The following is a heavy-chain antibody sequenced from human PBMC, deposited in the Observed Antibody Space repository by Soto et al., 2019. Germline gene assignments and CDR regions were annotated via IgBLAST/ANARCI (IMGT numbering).Heavy chain of an antibody. CDR2: ISGSGVST. D-gene: IGHD3-22*01. CDR1: GFSFSIYA. Sequence: PGGSLTLACAASGFSFSIYAMSWVRQAPGKGLEWVSGISGSGVSTYYADSVNGLSTISRDNSKNTLYLHMNTLRVEDTAVYYCAKGYDNSGYSAHDAFDMWGPGTMVTVSS. V-gene: IGHV3-23*01. CDR3: AKGYDNSGYSAHDAFDM. J-gene: IGHJ3*02.